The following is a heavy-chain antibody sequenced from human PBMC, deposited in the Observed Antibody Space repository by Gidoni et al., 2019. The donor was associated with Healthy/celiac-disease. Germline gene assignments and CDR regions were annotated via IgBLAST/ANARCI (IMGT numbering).Heavy chain of an antibody. Sequence: QVQLQESGPGLVKPSETLSLPCTVSGYSISSGYYWGWIRQPPGKGLEWIGSIYHSGSTYYNPSLKSRVTISVDTSKNQFSLKLSSVTAADTAVYYCARGVGYSSSWYDYWGQGTLVTVSS. D-gene: IGHD6-13*01. CDR2: IYHSGST. CDR3: ARGVGYSSSWYDY. V-gene: IGHV4-38-2*02. CDR1: GYSISSGYY. J-gene: IGHJ4*02.